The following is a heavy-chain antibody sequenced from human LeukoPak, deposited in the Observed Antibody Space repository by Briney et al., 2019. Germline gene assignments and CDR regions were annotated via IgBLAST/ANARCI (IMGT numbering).Heavy chain of an antibody. CDR1: GYTFTSYG. CDR3: ARVYCSSTSCYTLGFDY. CDR2: ISAYNGNT. Sequence: ASVKVSYKASGYTFTSYGISWVRQAPGQGLEWMGWISAYNGNTNYAQKLQGRVTMTTDTSTSTAYMELRSLRSDDTAVYYCARVYCSSTSCYTLGFDYWGQGTLVTVSS. J-gene: IGHJ4*02. V-gene: IGHV1-18*01. D-gene: IGHD2-2*02.